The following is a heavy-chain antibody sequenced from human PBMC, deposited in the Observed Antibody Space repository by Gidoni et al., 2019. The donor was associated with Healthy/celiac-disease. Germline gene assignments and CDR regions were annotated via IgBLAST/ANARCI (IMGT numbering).Heavy chain of an antibody. D-gene: IGHD1-1*01. Sequence: QVQLQQWGAGLLKPSETLSLTCAVYGGSFSGYYWSWIRQPPGKGLEWIGEINHSGSTNYNPSLKSRVTISVDTSKNQFSLKLSSVTAADTAVYYCARACRDAKQPSLPNYFDYWGQGTLVTVSS. CDR3: ARACRDAKQPSLPNYFDY. V-gene: IGHV4-34*01. CDR2: INHSGST. J-gene: IGHJ4*02. CDR1: GGSFSGYY.